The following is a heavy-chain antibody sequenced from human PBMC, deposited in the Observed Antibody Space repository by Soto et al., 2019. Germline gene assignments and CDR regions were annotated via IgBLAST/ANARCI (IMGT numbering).Heavy chain of an antibody. CDR3: AHLTRGIKGELLLYYFDY. CDR2: IHWDDDK. J-gene: IGHJ4*02. D-gene: IGHD1-7*01. Sequence: QITLRESGPTLVKPTQTLTLTCTFSGFSLNTREVGVGWIRQPPGKALEWLALIHWDDDKRYSPSLKSRLTTTKDTSKNRVVLTMTNMDPVDTATYFCAHLTRGIKGELLLYYFDYWGQGTLVTVSS. CDR1: GFSLNTREVG. V-gene: IGHV2-5*02.